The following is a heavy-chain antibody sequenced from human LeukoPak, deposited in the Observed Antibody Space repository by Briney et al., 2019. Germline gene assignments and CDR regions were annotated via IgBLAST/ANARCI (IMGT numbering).Heavy chain of an antibody. J-gene: IGHJ4*02. V-gene: IGHV3-33*01. Sequence: PGRSLRLSCAASGFFFCDYAMHWVRQAPGKGLEWVAVIWYDGSKKDYADSVKGRFTISRDNSKNTLFLQMNSLRAEETAVYYCALGGELGNYWGQGTLVTVSS. CDR3: ALGGELGNY. CDR2: IWYDGSKK. D-gene: IGHD1-7*01. CDR1: GFFFCDYA.